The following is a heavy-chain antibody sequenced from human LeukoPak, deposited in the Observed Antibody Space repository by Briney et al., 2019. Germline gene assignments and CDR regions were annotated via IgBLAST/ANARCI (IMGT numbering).Heavy chain of an antibody. CDR1: GFTFSSYG. Sequence: GGSLRLSCAASGFTFSSYGMHWVRQAPGKGLEWVAVISYDGSNKYYADSVKGRFTISRDNSKNTLYLQMNSLRAEDTAVYYCARMSSIEGAGWDYWGQGTLVTVSS. CDR3: ARMSSIEGAGWDY. CDR2: ISYDGSNK. J-gene: IGHJ4*02. V-gene: IGHV3-30*03. D-gene: IGHD6-19*01.